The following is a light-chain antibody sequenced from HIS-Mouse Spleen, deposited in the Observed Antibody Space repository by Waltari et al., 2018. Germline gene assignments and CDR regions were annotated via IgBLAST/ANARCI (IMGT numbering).Light chain of an antibody. Sequence: DIQMTQSPSTLSASVGDRVTITYRASQSISSWLAWYQQKPGKAPKLLIYKASSLESGVPSRFSGSGSGTEFTLTISSLQPDDFATYYCQQYNSYLTFGPGTKVDIK. CDR1: QSISSW. CDR3: QQYNSYLT. CDR2: KAS. V-gene: IGKV1-5*03. J-gene: IGKJ3*01.